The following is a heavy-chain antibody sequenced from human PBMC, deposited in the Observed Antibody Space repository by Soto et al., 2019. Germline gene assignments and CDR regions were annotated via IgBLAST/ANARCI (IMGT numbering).Heavy chain of an antibody. CDR2: IYYSGST. V-gene: IGHV4-59*12. CDR3: ARIQLGYDAFDN. Sequence: PSETLSLTCTVSGGSISSYYWSWIRQPPGKGLEWIGYIYYSGSTNYNPSPKSRVTISVDTSKNQFSLKLSSVTAADTAVYYCARIQLGYDAFDNWGQGTMVTVSS. CDR1: GGSISSYY. J-gene: IGHJ3*02. D-gene: IGHD6-6*01.